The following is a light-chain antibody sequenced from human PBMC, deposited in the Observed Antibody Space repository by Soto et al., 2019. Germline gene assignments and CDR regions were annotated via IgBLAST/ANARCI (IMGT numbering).Light chain of an antibody. CDR3: QQYSNWPLIT. CDR2: GAS. CDR1: QSVSSY. J-gene: IGKJ5*01. Sequence: EIVMTQSPVTLSVSPGEGATLSCRARQSVSSYLAWYQHKRGQAPRLLIYGASTRATGIPVRFSGSGSGTEFTLTISSLQSEDFAVYFCQQYSNWPLITFGQGTRLEIK. V-gene: IGKV3-15*01.